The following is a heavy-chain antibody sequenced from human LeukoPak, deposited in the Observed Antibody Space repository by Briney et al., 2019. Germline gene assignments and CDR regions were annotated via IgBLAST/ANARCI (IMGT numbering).Heavy chain of an antibody. CDR2: IRYDGSNK. J-gene: IGHJ4*02. CDR1: GFTFNNYG. Sequence: GGSLRLSCAASGFTFNNYGMHWVRQAPGKGLQWVAFIRYDGSNKYYADSAKGRFTISRDNSKNTLSLQMNSLRAEDTAVYYCAKDRNYYGSGSFDYWGQGTLVTVSS. V-gene: IGHV3-30*02. CDR3: AKDRNYYGSGSFDY. D-gene: IGHD3-10*01.